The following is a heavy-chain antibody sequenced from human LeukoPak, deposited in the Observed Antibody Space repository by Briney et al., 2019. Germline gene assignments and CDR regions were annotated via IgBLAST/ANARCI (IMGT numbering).Heavy chain of an antibody. Sequence: PSETLSLTCTVSGYSISSGYYWGWIRQAPGKGLEWIATMYHSGGTYYNPSLKSRVTMSVDTSKNRFSLKLSSVTAADTAVYYCARNLVVPAAMPVRYYYYYYYMDVWGKGTTVTISS. CDR2: MYHSGGT. V-gene: IGHV4-38-2*02. D-gene: IGHD2-2*01. CDR3: ARNLVVPAAMPVRYYYYYYYMDV. J-gene: IGHJ6*03. CDR1: GYSISSGYY.